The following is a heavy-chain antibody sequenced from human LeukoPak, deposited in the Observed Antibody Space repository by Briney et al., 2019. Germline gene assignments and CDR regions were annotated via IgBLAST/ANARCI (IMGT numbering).Heavy chain of an antibody. CDR2: ISAYNGNT. D-gene: IGHD2-2*02. CDR1: GYTFTNYG. CDR3: ARGGPEYLSDY. Sequence: ASVKVSCKASGYTFTNYGISWVRQAPGQGLEWMGWISAYNGNTNYVQKLQGRVTMTTDTSTSTAYMELSSLRSEDTAVYYCARGGPEYLSDYWGQGTLVTVSS. J-gene: IGHJ4*02. V-gene: IGHV1-18*01.